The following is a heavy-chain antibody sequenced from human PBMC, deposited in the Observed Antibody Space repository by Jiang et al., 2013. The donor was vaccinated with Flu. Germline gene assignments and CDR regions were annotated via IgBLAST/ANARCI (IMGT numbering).Heavy chain of an antibody. CDR1: GYTFTAYY. CDR3: ATWAGGDYVH. Sequence: GAEVKKPGASVKVSCKASGYTFTAYYMHWVRQAPGQGLEWMGWMNPNSGGTNYAQKFQGGVTMTRDTSISTAYMELSRLRSDDTAVYFCATWAGGDYVHWGQGTLVTVSS. V-gene: IGHV1-2*02. CDR2: MNPNSGGT. J-gene: IGHJ4*02. D-gene: IGHD4-17*01.